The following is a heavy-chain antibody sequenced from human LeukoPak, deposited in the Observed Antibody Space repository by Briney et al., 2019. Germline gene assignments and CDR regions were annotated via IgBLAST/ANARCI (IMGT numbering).Heavy chain of an antibody. V-gene: IGHV4-39*01. J-gene: IGHJ5*02. D-gene: IGHD3-9*01. CDR3: ARHVTYAGYDILTDNWFGP. CDR1: GGSISSSSYY. Sequence: PSETLSLTCTVSGGSISSSSYYWGWIRQPPGKGLEWIGSLYYSGSTYFNPSLKSRVTISVDTSKNQFSLKLSSVTAADTAVYYCARHVTYAGYDILTDNWFGPWGQGTLVTVSS. CDR2: LYYSGST.